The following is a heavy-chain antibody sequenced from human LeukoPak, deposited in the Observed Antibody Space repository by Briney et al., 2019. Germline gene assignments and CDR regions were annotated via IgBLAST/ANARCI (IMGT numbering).Heavy chain of an antibody. CDR1: GYTFTSYD. D-gene: IGHD3-3*01. CDR3: ARGLTYYDFWSGYYNDDGYYFDY. V-gene: IGHV1-8*01. Sequence: ASVTVSCKASGYTFTSYDINWVRQATGQGLEWMGWMNPNSGNTGYAQKFQGRVTMTRNTSISTAYMELSSLRSEDTAVYYCARGLTYYDFWSGYYNDDGYYFDYWGQGTLVTVSS. J-gene: IGHJ4*02. CDR2: MNPNSGNT.